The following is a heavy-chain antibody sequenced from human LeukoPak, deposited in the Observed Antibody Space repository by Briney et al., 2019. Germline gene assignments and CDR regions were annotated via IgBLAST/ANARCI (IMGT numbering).Heavy chain of an antibody. CDR3: ARDCSQH. D-gene: IGHD2-21*01. J-gene: IGHJ1*01. CDR2: IVVGSGNT. V-gene: IGHV1-58*01. Sequence: SVKVSCKASGFTFTSSAVQWVRQARGQRLEWIGWIVVGSGNTNYAQKFQGRVTMTRDTSTSTVYMELSSLRSEDTAVYYCARDCSQHWGQGTLVTVSS. CDR1: GFTFTSSA.